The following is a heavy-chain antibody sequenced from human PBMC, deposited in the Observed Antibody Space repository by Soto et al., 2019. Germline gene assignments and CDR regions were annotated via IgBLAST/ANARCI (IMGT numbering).Heavy chain of an antibody. D-gene: IGHD3-10*01. J-gene: IGHJ6*02. CDR1: GGTFSSYT. CDR2: IIPILGIA. Sequence: ASVKVSCKASGGTFSSYTISWVRQAPGQGLEWMGRIIPILGIANYAQKFQGRVTITADKSTSTAYMELSSLRSEDTAVYYCARVTYYYGSGSYSPPYYYYGMDVWG. CDR3: ARVTYYYGSGSYSPPYYYYGMDV. V-gene: IGHV1-69*02.